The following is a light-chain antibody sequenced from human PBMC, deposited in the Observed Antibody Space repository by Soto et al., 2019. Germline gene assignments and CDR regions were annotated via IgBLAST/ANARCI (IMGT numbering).Light chain of an antibody. Sequence: EIVLTQSPGTLSLSPGERATLSCRAVQSVSSNYLAWYQHKPGQAPRLLIYDVSSRATGTPDRFSGSGSGTDFTLTVSRLEPEDFAVYYCQHYGSSHSNTFGQGTRLEIK. CDR2: DVS. CDR3: QHYGSSHSNT. CDR1: QSVSSNY. J-gene: IGKJ5*01. V-gene: IGKV3-20*01.